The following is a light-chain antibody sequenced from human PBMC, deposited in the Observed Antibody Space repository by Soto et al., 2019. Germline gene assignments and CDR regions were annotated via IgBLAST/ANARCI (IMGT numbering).Light chain of an antibody. J-gene: IGKJ1*01. CDR3: QQSDTTPWT. CDR1: QNIKNY. V-gene: IGKV1-39*01. CDR2: AAS. Sequence: DLQMTQSPSSLSASVGDRVTITCRASQNIKNYLIWFQHKPGKAPKLLIYAASSLQSGVPSRFSSTGSGTDFTLTISSRPPEDFDNYSCQQSDTTPWTFGQGTKVDI.